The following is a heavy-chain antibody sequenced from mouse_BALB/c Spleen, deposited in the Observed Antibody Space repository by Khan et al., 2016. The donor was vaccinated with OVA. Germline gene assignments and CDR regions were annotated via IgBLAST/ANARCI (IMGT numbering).Heavy chain of an antibody. CDR2: IYPGTDNT. J-gene: IGHJ2*01. D-gene: IGHD3-2*02. CDR3: AREEALYYFDY. V-gene: IGHV1S132*01. CDR1: GYIFTSYW. Sequence: QVQLKQSGAELVRPGASVKLSCKTSGYIFTSYWIHWVKQRSGQGLEWIARIYPGTDNTYYNENLKDKATLTADTSSSTASMQLSSLNSEDSAVYFCAREEALYYFDYWGEGTTLSVSS.